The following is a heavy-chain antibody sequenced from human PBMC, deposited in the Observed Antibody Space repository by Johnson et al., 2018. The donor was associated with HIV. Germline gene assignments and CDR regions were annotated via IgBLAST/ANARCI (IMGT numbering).Heavy chain of an antibody. CDR3: AREANAFDI. J-gene: IGHJ3*02. CDR1: GFTFNNYG. Sequence: QVQLVESGGGVVQPGRSLRLSCAASGFTFNNYGMHWVRQAPGKGLEWVAVITFEGSDKYYADSVKGRVTISRDDSKNTLYLRLNSLRPEDSAVYYCAREANAFDIWGQGTMVTVSS. CDR2: ITFEGSDK. V-gene: IGHV3-30*03.